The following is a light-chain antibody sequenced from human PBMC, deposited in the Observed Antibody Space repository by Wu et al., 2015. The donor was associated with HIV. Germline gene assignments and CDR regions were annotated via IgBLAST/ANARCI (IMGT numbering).Light chain of an antibody. J-gene: IGKJ1*01. Sequence: IVLTQSPGTLSLSPGERATLSCRASQSVSSNYLAWYQQKPGQAPRLLIYGASNRATGIPDRFSGSGSGTDFTLTINRLEPEDFAVYYCQQYGSSPRTFGQGTKVEIK. CDR2: GAS. CDR3: QQYGSSPRT. V-gene: IGKV3-20*01. CDR1: QSVSSNY.